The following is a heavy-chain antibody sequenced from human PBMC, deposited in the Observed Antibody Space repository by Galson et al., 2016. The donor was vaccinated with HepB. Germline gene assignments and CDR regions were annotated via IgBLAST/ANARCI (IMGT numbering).Heavy chain of an antibody. Sequence: QSGAEVKKPGESLKISCKGSGFSFTNYWIGWVRQMPGKGLEGMGIIYPDDSDPRYSPSFKGQVTISADKSIRTAYLQWSSLKAADTAMYYCATLYWNADDYNGMDVWGQGTTVTVSS. V-gene: IGHV5-51*03. D-gene: IGHD1-1*01. CDR2: IYPDDSDP. CDR3: ATLYWNADDYNGMDV. CDR1: GFSFTNYW. J-gene: IGHJ6*02.